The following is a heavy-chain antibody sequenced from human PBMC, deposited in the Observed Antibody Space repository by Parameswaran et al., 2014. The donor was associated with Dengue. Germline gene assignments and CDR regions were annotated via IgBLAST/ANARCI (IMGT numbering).Heavy chain of an antibody. CDR3: ARQSQVATTSAYFDY. Sequence: VRQAPGKGLEWIATVYYSGSTYYNPSLKSRVTISVDTTRNLFSLELSSVTAADTAVYHCARQSQVATTSAYFDYWGQGTPVTVSS. CDR2: VYYSGST. V-gene: IGHV4-39*01. J-gene: IGHJ4*02. D-gene: IGHD5-12*01.